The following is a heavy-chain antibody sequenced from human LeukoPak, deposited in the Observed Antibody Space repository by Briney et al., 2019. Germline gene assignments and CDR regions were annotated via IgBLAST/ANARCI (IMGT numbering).Heavy chain of an antibody. CDR2: ISYDGSNK. D-gene: IGHD3-22*01. CDR1: GFTFSSYA. CDR3: ARDRRYYDSSGPYYYGMDV. J-gene: IGHJ6*02. Sequence: GGSLRLSCAASGFTFSSYAIHWVRQAPGKGLEWVAVISYDGSNKYYADSVKGRFTISRDNSKNTLYLQMNSLRAEDTAVYYCARDRRYYDSSGPYYYGMDVWGQGTTVTVSS. V-gene: IGHV3-30*04.